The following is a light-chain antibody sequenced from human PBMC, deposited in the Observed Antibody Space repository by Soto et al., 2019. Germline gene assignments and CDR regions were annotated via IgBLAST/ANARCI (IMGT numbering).Light chain of an antibody. CDR2: KAS. CDR3: QHYNSYSEA. CDR1: QTISSW. V-gene: IGKV1-5*03. J-gene: IGKJ1*01. Sequence: IQMTQAPSFVSAFVGDRVTITCRASQTISSWLAWYQQKPGKAPKLLIYKASTLKSGVPSRFSGSGSGTEFTLTISSLQPDDFATYYCQHYNSYSEAFGQGTNVDIK.